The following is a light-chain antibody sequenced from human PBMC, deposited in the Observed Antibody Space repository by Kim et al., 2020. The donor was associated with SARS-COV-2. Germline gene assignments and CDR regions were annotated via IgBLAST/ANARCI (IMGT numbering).Light chain of an antibody. J-gene: IGLJ3*02. V-gene: IGLV1-40*01. CDR2: GNS. CDR1: SSNIGAGYD. CDR3: QSYDSSLRGYWV. Sequence: QSVLTQPPSVSGAQGQRVTISCTGSSSNIGAGYDVHWYQQLPGTAPKLLIYGNSNRPSGVPDRFSGSKSGTSASLAITGLQAEDEADYYCQSYDSSLRGYWVFGGGTQLTVL.